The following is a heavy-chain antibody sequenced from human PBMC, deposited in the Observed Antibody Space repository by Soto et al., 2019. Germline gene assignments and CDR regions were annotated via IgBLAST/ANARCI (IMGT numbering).Heavy chain of an antibody. CDR1: GGSISSGDYY. D-gene: IGHD2-15*01. CDR2: IYYSGST. J-gene: IGHJ3*02. Sequence: VQLRESGPGLVKPSQTLSLTCTVSGGSISSGDYYWSWIRQPPGKGLEWIGYIYYSGSTYYNPSLKSRVTISVDTSKNQFSLKLSSVTAADTAVYYCARFCSGGSCYPDAFDIWGQGTMVTVSS. V-gene: IGHV4-30-4*01. CDR3: ARFCSGGSCYPDAFDI.